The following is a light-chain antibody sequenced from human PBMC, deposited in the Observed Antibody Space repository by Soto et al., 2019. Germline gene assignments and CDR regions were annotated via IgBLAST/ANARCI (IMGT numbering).Light chain of an antibody. CDR2: GAS. J-gene: IGKJ5*01. Sequence: DIHMTHSPSSLSASVGDRGAITCRASQGISNYLAWFQQKPGKAPKSLIYGASSLHSGVPSRFSGSGSETHFTLTISSLQRDDFATYYCQHYDGYPQTFGQGTRLEIK. CDR3: QHYDGYPQT. CDR1: QGISNY. V-gene: IGKV1-16*01.